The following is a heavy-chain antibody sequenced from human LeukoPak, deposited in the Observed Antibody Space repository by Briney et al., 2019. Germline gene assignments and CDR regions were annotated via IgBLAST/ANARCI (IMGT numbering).Heavy chain of an antibody. CDR2: IWSDGSQK. V-gene: IGHV3-33*08. J-gene: IGHJ4*02. D-gene: IGHD1-14*01. Sequence: GGSLRLSCAASGFTFSSYGMHWVRQAPGKGLERVAVIWSDGSQKYYADSVKGRFAISRDNTKETLDLQMNSLRAEDTALYYCVRKGSKNHHFDHWGQGTLVIV. CDR3: VRKGSKNHHFDH. CDR1: GFTFSSYG.